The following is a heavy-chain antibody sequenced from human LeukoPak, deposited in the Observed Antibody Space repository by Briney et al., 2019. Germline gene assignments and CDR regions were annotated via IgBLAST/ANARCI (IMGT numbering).Heavy chain of an antibody. CDR1: GFTVSSNY. J-gene: IGHJ3*02. V-gene: IGHV3-53*01. CDR3: ASSENDAFDI. D-gene: IGHD1-26*01. CDR2: IYSGGST. Sequence: AGGSLRLSCAASGFTVSSNYMSWVRQAPGKGLEWVSVIYSGGSTYYADSVKGRFTISRDNSKNTLYLQMNSLRADDTAVYYCASSENDAFDIWGQGTMVTVSS.